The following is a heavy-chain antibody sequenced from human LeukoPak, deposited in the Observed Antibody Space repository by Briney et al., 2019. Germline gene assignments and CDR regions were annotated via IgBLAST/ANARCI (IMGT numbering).Heavy chain of an antibody. J-gene: IGHJ4*02. CDR3: GRVTTGTVDH. V-gene: IGHV4-59*01. Sequence: SETLSLTCTVSGGSINNYHWGWIRQPPGKGLEWVGYISYSGTTNYNPSLKSRVTISVDMSKSQFSLKLNSVTAADTAVYYCGRVTTGTVDHWGQGTLVTVSS. CDR1: GGSINNYH. CDR2: ISYSGTT. D-gene: IGHD1-1*01.